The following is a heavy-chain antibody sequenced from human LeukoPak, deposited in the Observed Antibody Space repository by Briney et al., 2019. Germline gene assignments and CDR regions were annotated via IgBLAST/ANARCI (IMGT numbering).Heavy chain of an antibody. D-gene: IGHD1-26*01. Sequence: SETLSLTCTVSGGSVSSGSYYWSWIRQPPGKGLEWIGYVYYSGSTNYNPSLKSRVTISVDTSKNRFSLKLSSVTAADTAVYYCARLSGNGFDMWGQGTTVTVSS. CDR1: GGSVSSGSYY. CDR3: ARLSGNGFDM. J-gene: IGHJ3*02. V-gene: IGHV4-61*01. CDR2: VYYSGST.